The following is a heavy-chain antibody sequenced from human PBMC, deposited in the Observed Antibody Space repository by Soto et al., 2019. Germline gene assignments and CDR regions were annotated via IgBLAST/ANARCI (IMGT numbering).Heavy chain of an antibody. V-gene: IGHV3-74*01. Sequence: GGSLRLSCAASGFALSTYWVHWVRQTPGKGLVWVSRLSPDGRVTNYADSVRGRFTIFRDNAKNAHYLQMNSLIAEDTAGYYCVSDTEDRSYWGQGTLVTVSS. CDR1: GFALSTYW. J-gene: IGHJ4*02. CDR3: VSDTEDRSY. CDR2: LSPDGRVT.